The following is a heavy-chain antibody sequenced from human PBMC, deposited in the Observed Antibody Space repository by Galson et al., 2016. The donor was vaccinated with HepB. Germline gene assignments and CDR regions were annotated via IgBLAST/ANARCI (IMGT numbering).Heavy chain of an antibody. V-gene: IGHV6-1*01. CDR3: ARGLPGFYFSS. Sequence: CAISGDSVSSDSAAWYWIRQSPSRGLEWLGRIFYRSKWYIEYAPSVRSRLSISPATSKNQFSLQLNTVTPEDTAVYYCARGLPGFYFSSCGQGTLVTVSS. D-gene: IGHD2-15*01. J-gene: IGHJ4*02. CDR2: IFYRSKWYI. CDR1: GDSVSSDSAA.